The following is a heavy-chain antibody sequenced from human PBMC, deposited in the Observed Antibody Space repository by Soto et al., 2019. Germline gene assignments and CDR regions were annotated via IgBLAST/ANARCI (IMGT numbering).Heavy chain of an antibody. CDR1: GFTFSSYA. CDR2: ISYDGSNK. V-gene: IGHV3-30-3*01. J-gene: IGHJ6*02. D-gene: IGHD3-22*01. CDR3: ARVLHYYWQFHYYYGMDV. Sequence: PGGSLRLSCAASGFTFSSYAMHWVRQAPGKGLEWVAVISYDGSNKYYADSVKGRFTISRDNSKNTLYLQMNSLRAEDTAVYYCARVLHYYWQFHYYYGMDVRGQGTTVTVSS.